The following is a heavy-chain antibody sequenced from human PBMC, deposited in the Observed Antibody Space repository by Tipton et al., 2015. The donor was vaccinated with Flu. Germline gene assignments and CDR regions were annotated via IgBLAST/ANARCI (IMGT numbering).Heavy chain of an antibody. V-gene: IGHV3-21*04. D-gene: IGHD6-19*01. J-gene: IGHJ4*02. CDR3: ARVIPEFVAGLSY. Sequence: SLRLSCTAAGFTFNTFSMIWFRQAPGKGLEWVSSINSRSTYIYYADSVEGRFTISRDNAKNSLYLQMSSLRAEDTAIYYCARVIPEFVAGLSYWGQGTLVSVSS. CDR1: GFTFNTFS. CDR2: INSRSTYI.